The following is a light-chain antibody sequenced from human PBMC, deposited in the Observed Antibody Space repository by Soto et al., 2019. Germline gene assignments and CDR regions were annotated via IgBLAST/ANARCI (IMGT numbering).Light chain of an antibody. Sequence: EIVLTQSPGTLSLSPGERATLSCRASQSVNSDYLAWYQQRPGQSPRLLIYGASNRATGIPDRFSGSGSGTDFTLTIRRLEPEDFAVYYCQYYGSSFTFGQGTRLEIK. CDR2: GAS. CDR3: QYYGSSFT. J-gene: IGKJ5*01. CDR1: QSVNSDY. V-gene: IGKV3-20*01.